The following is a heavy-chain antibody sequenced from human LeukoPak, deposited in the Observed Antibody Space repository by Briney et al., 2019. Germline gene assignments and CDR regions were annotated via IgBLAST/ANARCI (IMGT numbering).Heavy chain of an antibody. CDR3: ARGELGGMATTDFDY. CDR2: ISSSSSYI. Sequence: GGSLRLSCAASGFTFSSYSMTWVRQAPGKGLEWVSSISSSSSYIYYADSVKGRFTISRDNAKNSLYLQMNSLRAEDTAVYYCARGELGGMATTDFDYWGQGTLVTVSS. D-gene: IGHD5-24*01. J-gene: IGHJ4*02. CDR1: GFTFSSYS. V-gene: IGHV3-21*01.